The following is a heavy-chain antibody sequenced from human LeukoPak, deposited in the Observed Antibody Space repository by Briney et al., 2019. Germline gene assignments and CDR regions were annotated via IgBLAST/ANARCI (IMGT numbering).Heavy chain of an antibody. CDR2: IKSKAHGETT. V-gene: IGHV3-15*01. CDR1: GLTLRDAY. CDR3: TPGHYSNV. J-gene: IGHJ4*02. Sequence: GESLRLSCTASGLTLRDAYLRWVRQAPGKGLEWVGHIKSKAHGETTHIAAPVKGRFSISRDDSKNTVYLHMNGLRTEDTAMYFCTPGHYSNVGGQGTLVTVSS. D-gene: IGHD6-13*01.